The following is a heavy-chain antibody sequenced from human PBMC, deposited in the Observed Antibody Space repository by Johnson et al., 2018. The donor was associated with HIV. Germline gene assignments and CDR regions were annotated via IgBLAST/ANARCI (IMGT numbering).Heavy chain of an antibody. V-gene: IGHV3-20*04. CDR1: GFTFSSYG. Sequence: VHLVESGGGVVQPGRSLRLSCAASGFTFSSYGMSWVRQAPGKGLEWVSGINWNGGSTGYADSVKGRFTISRDNAKNSLYLQMNSLRAEDTALYYCARGEGRGAFDIWGQGTMVTVSS. J-gene: IGHJ3*02. D-gene: IGHD3-10*01. CDR2: INWNGGST. CDR3: ARGEGRGAFDI.